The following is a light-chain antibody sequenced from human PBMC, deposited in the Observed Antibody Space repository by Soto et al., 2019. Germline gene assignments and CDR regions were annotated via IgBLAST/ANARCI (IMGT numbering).Light chain of an antibody. CDR3: SSYTSSYVV. CDR2: DVS. J-gene: IGLJ2*01. CDR1: SSDVGGYNY. Sequence: QSALTQPASVSGSPGQSITISCTGTSSDVGGYNYVSWYQQHPGKAPKLMIYDVSNRPSGVSNRFSGSKSGNTASLTISGLQAEDEAHYYCSSYTSSYVVFGGGTKLTVL. V-gene: IGLV2-14*01.